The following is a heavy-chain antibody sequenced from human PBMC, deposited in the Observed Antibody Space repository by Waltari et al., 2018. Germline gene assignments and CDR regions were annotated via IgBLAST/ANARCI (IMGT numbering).Heavy chain of an antibody. V-gene: IGHV1-2*02. D-gene: IGHD2-15*01. CDR1: GYTFTAYY. CDR2: IDLNSGDT. J-gene: IGHJ6*02. Sequence: QVQLVQSGAEVKMPGDAVKVSCTAAGYTFTAYYIPWWRQAPGQGLEWVGRIDLNSGDTNFAEKFLGRVTMTRDTSITTAYLELRRLRSDDTAIYHCSRDCTGGSCYGLTYGMDVWGQGTLVSVSS. CDR3: SRDCTGGSCYGLTYGMDV.